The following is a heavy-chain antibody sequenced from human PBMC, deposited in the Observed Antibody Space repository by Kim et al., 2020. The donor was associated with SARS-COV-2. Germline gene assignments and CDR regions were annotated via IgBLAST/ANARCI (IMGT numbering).Heavy chain of an antibody. D-gene: IGHD6-19*01. J-gene: IGHJ1*01. V-gene: IGHV7-4-1*02. CDR2: INTNTGNP. CDR1: GYTFTSYA. Sequence: ASVKVSCKASGYTFTSYAMNWVRQAPGQGLEWMGWINTNTGNPTYAQGFTGRFVFSLDTSVSTAYLQISSLKAEDTAVYYCARDYSSGWQAEYFQHWGQGTLVTVSS. CDR3: ARDYSSGWQAEYFQH.